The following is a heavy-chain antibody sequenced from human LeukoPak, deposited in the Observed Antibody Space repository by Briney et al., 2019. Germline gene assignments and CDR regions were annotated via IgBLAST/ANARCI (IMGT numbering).Heavy chain of an antibody. CDR3: ARVRSSIAAGLDY. CDR1: GFTFSSYW. J-gene: IGHJ4*02. Sequence: GGSLRLSCAASGFTFSSYWMSWVRQAPGKGLEWVSVSHTDGSTYYADSVKGRFTISRDNSKNTVYLQMNSLRAEDSAIYYCARVRSSIAAGLDYWGQGTLVTVSS. V-gene: IGHV3-53*01. D-gene: IGHD6-25*01. CDR2: SHTDGST.